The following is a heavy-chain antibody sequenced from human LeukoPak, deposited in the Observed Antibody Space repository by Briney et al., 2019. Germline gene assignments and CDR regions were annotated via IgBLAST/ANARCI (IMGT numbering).Heavy chain of an antibody. CDR3: SRRLDY. CDR1: GFPFSDSW. CDR2: IKQDGSEK. Sequence: PGGSLRLSCAASGFPFSDSWMDWVRQAPGKGMEWVANIKQDGSEKHYADSVKGRFTISRDNAKNSLFLQMNSLRAEDTAVYYCSRRLDYWGQGALVTVSS. J-gene: IGHJ4*02. V-gene: IGHV3-7*01.